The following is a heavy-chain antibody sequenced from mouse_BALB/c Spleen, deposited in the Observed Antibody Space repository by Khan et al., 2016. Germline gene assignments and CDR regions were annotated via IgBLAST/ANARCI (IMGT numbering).Heavy chain of an antibody. D-gene: IGHD3-1*01. CDR3: ARSDESGYYYYALDY. CDR2: ISFGSSNI. Sequence: EVELVESGGGLVQPGGSRNLSCAASGFTFSSFGMHWVRQAPARGLEWVAYISFGSSNIYYADTVKGRFTISRDNPKNTLFLQMTSLRSEDTAMYYCARSDESGYYYYALDYWGQGTLVTVSS. V-gene: IGHV5-17*02. CDR1: GFTFSSFG. J-gene: IGHJ4*01.